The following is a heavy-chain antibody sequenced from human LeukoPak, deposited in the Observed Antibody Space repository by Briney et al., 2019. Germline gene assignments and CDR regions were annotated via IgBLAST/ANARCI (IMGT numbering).Heavy chain of an antibody. CDR2: INHSGST. CDR3: ARRVVVPAVGFDY. V-gene: IGHV4-34*01. D-gene: IGHD2-15*01. Sequence: PSETLSLTCTVSGASISGYYWTWIRQPPGKRLEWIGEINHSGSTNYNPSLKSRVTISVDMSKHQFSLKLSSVTAADTAVYYCARRVVVPAVGFDYWGQGTLVTVSS. CDR1: GASISGYY. J-gene: IGHJ4*02.